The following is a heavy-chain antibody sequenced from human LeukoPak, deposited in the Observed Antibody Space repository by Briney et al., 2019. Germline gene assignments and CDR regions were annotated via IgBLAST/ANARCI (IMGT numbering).Heavy chain of an antibody. CDR3: ASPYYYDSSGWDAFDI. D-gene: IGHD3-22*01. CDR1: GFTVSSNY. J-gene: IGHJ3*02. CDR2: IYSGGST. Sequence: GGSLRLSCAASGFTVSSNYMSWVRQAPRKGLEWVSVIYSGGSTYYADSVKGRFTISRDNSKNTLYLQMNSLRAEDTAVYYCASPYYYDSSGWDAFDIWGQGTMVTVSS. V-gene: IGHV3-53*01.